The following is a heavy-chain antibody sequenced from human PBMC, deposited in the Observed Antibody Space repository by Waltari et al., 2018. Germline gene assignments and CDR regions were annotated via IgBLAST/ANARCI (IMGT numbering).Heavy chain of an antibody. CDR2: INAGNGNT. CDR1: GYTFTSYA. J-gene: IGHJ5*02. Sequence: QVQLVQSGAEVKKPGASVKVSCKASGYTFTSYAMHWVRQAPEQRLEWMGWINAGNGNTKYSQKFQGRVTITRDTSASTAYMELSSLRSEDTAVYYCARGGPIFGVVTPNWFDPWGQGTLVTVSS. V-gene: IGHV1-3*01. D-gene: IGHD3-3*01. CDR3: ARGGPIFGVVTPNWFDP.